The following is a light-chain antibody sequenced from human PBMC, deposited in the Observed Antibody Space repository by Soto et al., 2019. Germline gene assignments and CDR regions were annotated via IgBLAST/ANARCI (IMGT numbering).Light chain of an antibody. V-gene: IGLV2-8*01. Sequence: QSALTQPPSASGSPGQSVTISCSGTSSDVGTYNHVSWYQQHPGKAPKLMIYEVSTRPSGAPDRFSGSKSGNTASLTVSGLQAEDEADYYCSSYADSNNYIFGTGTKVTVL. J-gene: IGLJ1*01. CDR3: SSYADSNNYI. CDR1: SSDVGTYNH. CDR2: EVS.